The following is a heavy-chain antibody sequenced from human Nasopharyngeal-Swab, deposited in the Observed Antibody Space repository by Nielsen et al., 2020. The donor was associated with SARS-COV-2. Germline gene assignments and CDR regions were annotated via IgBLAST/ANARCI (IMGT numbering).Heavy chain of an antibody. D-gene: IGHD4-17*01. CDR2: IISIFGTA. J-gene: IGHJ3*02. V-gene: IGHV1-69*13. CDR3: AKESWRKHYGDYVSDAFDI. CDR1: GGTFSSYS. Sequence: SEKVSCKASGGTFSSYSISWVRQAPGQGLEWMGGIISIFGTANYAQKFQGRVTITADESPSKAYMELSSLRSEDTAVYFRAKESWRKHYGDYVSDAFDIWGQGTMVTVSS.